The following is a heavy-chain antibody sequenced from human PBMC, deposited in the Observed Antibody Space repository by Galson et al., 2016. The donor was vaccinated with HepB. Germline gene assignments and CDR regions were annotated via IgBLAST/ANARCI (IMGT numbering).Heavy chain of an antibody. CDR2: IGSSTI. Sequence: SLRLSCAGSGFNFSSHSMTWVRQAPGKGLEWVSYIGSSTIYYRDSVKGRFTISRDNAKNSVSLQMKSLRAEDTAVYYCARDHRGDIEYYHGMDVWGQGTAVTVSS. V-gene: IGHV3-48*04. J-gene: IGHJ6*02. CDR1: GFNFSSHS. CDR3: ARDHRGDIEYYHGMDV. D-gene: IGHD3-16*01.